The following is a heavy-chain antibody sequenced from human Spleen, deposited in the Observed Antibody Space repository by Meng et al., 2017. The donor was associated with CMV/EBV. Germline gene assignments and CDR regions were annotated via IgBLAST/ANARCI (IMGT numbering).Heavy chain of an antibody. CDR1: GFTFTNAW. D-gene: IGHD2-2*01. J-gene: IGHJ6*02. V-gene: IGHV3-15*01. Sequence: LSLTCAASGFTFTNAWMSCVRQAPGKGLEWVGRIKSKTDGGTTDYAAPVKGRFTISRDDSKNTLYLQMNSLKTEDTAVYYCTTAIVVRRGHYGMDVWGQGTTVTVSS. CDR3: TTAIVVRRGHYGMDV. CDR2: IKSKTDGGTT.